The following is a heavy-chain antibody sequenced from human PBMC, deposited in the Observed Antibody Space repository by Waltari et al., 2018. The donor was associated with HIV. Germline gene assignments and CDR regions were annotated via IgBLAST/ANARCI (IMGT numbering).Heavy chain of an antibody. J-gene: IGHJ4*02. Sequence: QVQLVESGGGVVQPGRSLRLSCAASGFTFNNPGIHWVRQAPGKGLEWVAVISYDRSTKDYADSVKGRFTISRDNSKKTVYLQMNSLRAEDTAVYYCAKDRAFFQVGYSIIWGQGTLVTVSS. V-gene: IGHV3-30*18. CDR3: AKDRAFFQVGYSII. D-gene: IGHD5-12*01. CDR2: ISYDRSTK. CDR1: GFTFNNPG.